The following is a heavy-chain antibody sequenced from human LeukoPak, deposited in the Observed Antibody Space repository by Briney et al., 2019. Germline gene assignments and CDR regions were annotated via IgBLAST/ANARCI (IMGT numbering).Heavy chain of an antibody. Sequence: PGGSLRLSCAASGFTFSSYGMSWVRQAPGKGLGWVSAISGSGVSTYYTDSVKGRFTISRDNSKNTLYLQMNSLRAEDTAVYYCAKGVGYCSGGSCQQFDYWGQGTLVTVSS. CDR1: GFTFSSYG. CDR2: ISGSGVST. CDR3: AKGVGYCSGGSCQQFDY. J-gene: IGHJ4*02. V-gene: IGHV3-23*01. D-gene: IGHD2-15*01.